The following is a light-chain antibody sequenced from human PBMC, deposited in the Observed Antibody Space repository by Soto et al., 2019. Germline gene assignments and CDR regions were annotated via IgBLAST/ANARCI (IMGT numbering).Light chain of an antibody. J-gene: IGKJ4*01. CDR1: QSVSSN. CDR3: QQYNNWPLT. Sequence: EIVMTQSPATLSVSPGERATLSCRASQSVSSNLAWYQQKPGQAPRLLIYGASTRATGIRARFSGSGSGTEFTLTISSLQSEEFAVYYCQQYNNWPLTFGGGTKVEIK. V-gene: IGKV3-15*01. CDR2: GAS.